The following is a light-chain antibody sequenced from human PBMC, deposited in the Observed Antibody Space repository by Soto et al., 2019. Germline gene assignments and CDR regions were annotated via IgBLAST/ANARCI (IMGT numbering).Light chain of an antibody. Sequence: QSALTQPASVSGSPGQSITISCTGTSSDVGTYKPVSWYQQYPGKAPKVIIYDDTKRPSGVSSRFSGSKSGNTASLTISGLQAEDEADYYCCSFTSKSTLIFGGGTKLTVL. CDR2: DDT. V-gene: IGLV2-14*02. CDR1: SSDVGTYKP. CDR3: CSFTSKSTLI. J-gene: IGLJ2*01.